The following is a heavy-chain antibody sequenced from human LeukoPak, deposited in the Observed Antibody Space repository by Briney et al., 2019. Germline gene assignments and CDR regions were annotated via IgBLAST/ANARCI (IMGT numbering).Heavy chain of an antibody. CDR1: GYTFTGYY. CDR3: ARDQEAVARFDP. D-gene: IGHD6-19*01. Sequence: GASVKVSCKASGYTFTGYYMHWVRQAPGQGLEWMGWINPNSGGTNYAQKFQGRVTTTRDTSISTAYMELSRLRSDDTAVYYCARDQEAVARFDPWGQGTLVTVSS. J-gene: IGHJ5*02. V-gene: IGHV1-2*02. CDR2: INPNSGGT.